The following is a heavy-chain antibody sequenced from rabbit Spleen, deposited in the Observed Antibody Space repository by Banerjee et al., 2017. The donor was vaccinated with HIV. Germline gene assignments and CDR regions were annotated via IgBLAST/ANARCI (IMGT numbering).Heavy chain of an antibody. Sequence: QSLEESGGDLVKPGASLTLTCTASGFSFSSYYYMCWVRQAPGKGLEWIGCIYTGSGSTWYASWVNGRLTISKTSSTTVTLQMTSLTAADTATYFCARDRSIKFPGYAGYDLDLWGQGTLVTVS. CDR3: ARDRSIKFPGYAGYDLDL. V-gene: IGHV1S40*01. CDR2: IYTGSGST. D-gene: IGHD7-1*01. J-gene: IGHJ3*01. CDR1: GFSFSSYYY.